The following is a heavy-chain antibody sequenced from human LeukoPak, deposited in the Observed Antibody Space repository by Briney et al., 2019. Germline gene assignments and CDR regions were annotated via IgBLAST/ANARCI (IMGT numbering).Heavy chain of an antibody. CDR3: ASLRILDDYGDYSY. V-gene: IGHV4-34*01. D-gene: IGHD4-17*01. J-gene: IGHJ4*02. Sequence: PSETLSLTCAVYGGSFSGYYWSWIRQPPGKGLEWIGEINHSGNTNYNPSLKSRVTISVDTSKNQFSLKLSSVTAADTAVYYCASLRILDDYGDYSYWGQGTLVTVSS. CDR1: GGSFSGYY. CDR2: INHSGNT.